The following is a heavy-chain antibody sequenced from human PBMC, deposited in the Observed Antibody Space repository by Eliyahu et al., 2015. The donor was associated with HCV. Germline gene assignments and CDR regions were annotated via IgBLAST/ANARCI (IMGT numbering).Heavy chain of an antibody. D-gene: IGHD5-18*01. CDR2: IKQDGSEK. J-gene: IGHJ4*02. V-gene: IGHV3-7*03. CDR3: ARETPAGYSYGSDY. Sequence: GANIKQDGSEKYYVDSVKGRFTISRDNAKNSLYLQMNSLRAEDTAVYYCARETPAGYSYGSDYWGQGTLVTVSS.